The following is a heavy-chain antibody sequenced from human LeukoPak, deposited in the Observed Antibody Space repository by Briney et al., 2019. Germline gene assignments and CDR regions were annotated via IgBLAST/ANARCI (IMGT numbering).Heavy chain of an antibody. CDR1: GFTFSNYA. CDR3: AKVIWDSSRRFDS. Sequence: PGGSLRLSCAASGFTFSNYAMSWVRQAPGKGLEGVSLIRGDGFSTYYADSVKGRFTIYRDNSKNTLYLQMNGLRVEDTAVYSCAKVIWDSSRRFDSWGQGTLVTVSS. V-gene: IGHV3-23*01. CDR2: IRGDGFST. J-gene: IGHJ4*02. D-gene: IGHD6-13*01.